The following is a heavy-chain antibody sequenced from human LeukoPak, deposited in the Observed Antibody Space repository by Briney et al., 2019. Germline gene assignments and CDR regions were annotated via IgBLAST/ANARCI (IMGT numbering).Heavy chain of an antibody. CDR1: GFTFSSYA. D-gene: IGHD3-22*01. J-gene: IGHJ4*02. V-gene: IGHV3-23*01. CDR3: AKDLDDPNYYDCSGHDY. Sequence: TGGSLRLSCAASGFTFSSYAMSWVRQAPGKGLEWVSAISGSGGSTYYADSVKGRFTISRDNSKNTLYLQMNSLRAEDTAVYYCAKDLDDPNYYDCSGHDYWGQGTLVTVSS. CDR2: ISGSGGST.